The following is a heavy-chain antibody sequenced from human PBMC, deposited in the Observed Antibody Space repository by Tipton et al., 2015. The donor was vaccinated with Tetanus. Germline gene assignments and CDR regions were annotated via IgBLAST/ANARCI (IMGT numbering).Heavy chain of an antibody. V-gene: IGHV3-33*01. CDR3: ARNEWELPRFHLRLWYFDY. D-gene: IGHD1-26*01. J-gene: IGHJ4*02. CDR1: GFTFSSYG. CDR2: IWYDGSNK. Sequence: SLRLSCAASGFTFSSYGMHWVRQAPGKGLEWVAVIWYDGSNKYYADSVKGRFTISRDNSKNTLYLQMNSLRAEDTAVYYCARNEWELPRFHLRLWYFDYWGQGTLVTVSS.